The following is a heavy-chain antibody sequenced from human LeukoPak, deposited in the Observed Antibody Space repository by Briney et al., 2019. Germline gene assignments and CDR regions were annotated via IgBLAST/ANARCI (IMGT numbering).Heavy chain of an antibody. CDR1: GFSFNSYP. J-gene: IGHJ4*02. D-gene: IGHD3-10*01. CDR3: ARPDDSESFYRANHY. V-gene: IGHV3-30*04. CDR2: ISNDGNNE. Sequence: GGSLRLSCAASGFSFNSYPMHWVRQAPGKGLEWMAVISNDGNNEYYADSVKGRFTISRDNSNNTLSLQMNGLRVEDTAVYYCARPDDSESFYRANHYWGRGTLVTVS.